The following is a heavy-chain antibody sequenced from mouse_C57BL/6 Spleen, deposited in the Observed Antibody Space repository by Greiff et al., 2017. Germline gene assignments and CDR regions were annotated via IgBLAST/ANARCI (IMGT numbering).Heavy chain of an antibody. Sequence: QVQLKESGAELVKPGASVKLSCKASGYTFTEYTIHWVKQRSGQGLEWIGWFYPGSGSIKYNEKFKDKATLTADKSSSTVYMELSRLTSEDSAVYFCARHEELDYYGSSYFDYWGQGTTLTVSS. CDR3: ARHEELDYYGSSYFDY. CDR1: GYTFTEYT. J-gene: IGHJ2*01. V-gene: IGHV1-62-2*01. D-gene: IGHD1-1*01. CDR2: FYPGSGSI.